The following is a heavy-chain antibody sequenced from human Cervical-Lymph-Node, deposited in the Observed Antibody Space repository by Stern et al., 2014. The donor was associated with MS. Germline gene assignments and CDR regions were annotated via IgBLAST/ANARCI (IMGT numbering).Heavy chain of an antibody. Sequence: QVQLQQWGAGLLKPSETLSLTCAIYGGSFSGHYCSWTRQAPGKGLEWIGEIHPSGSASYTPSLKSRVTISADTSRNQLSLRLTSVTAADTAVYYCARGLDQYKGGDSWGQGTLVTVSS. D-gene: IGHD1-14*01. J-gene: IGHJ4*02. V-gene: IGHV4-34*01. CDR2: IHPSGSA. CDR3: ARGLDQYKGGDS. CDR1: GGSFSGHY.